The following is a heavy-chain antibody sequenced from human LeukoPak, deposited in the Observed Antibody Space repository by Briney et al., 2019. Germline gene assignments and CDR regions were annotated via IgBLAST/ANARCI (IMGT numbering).Heavy chain of an antibody. J-gene: IGHJ4*02. CDR2: IYYSGST. CDR1: GGSISSYY. Sequence: SGTLSLTCTVSGGSISSYYWSWIRQPPGKGLEWIGYIYYSGSTNYNPSLKSRVTISVDTSKNQFSLKLSSVTAADTAVYYCARSIKTAAGTWVDYWGQGTLVTVSS. V-gene: IGHV4-59*01. CDR3: ARSIKTAAGTWVDY. D-gene: IGHD6-13*01.